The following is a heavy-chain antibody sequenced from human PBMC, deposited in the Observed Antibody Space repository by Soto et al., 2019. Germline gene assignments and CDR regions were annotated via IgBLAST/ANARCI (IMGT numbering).Heavy chain of an antibody. CDR2: ISGSGGST. D-gene: IGHD6-6*01. Sequence: PGGSLRLSCAASGFTFSSYAMSWVRQAPGKGLEWVSAISGSGGSTYYADSVKGRFTISRDNSKNTLYLQMNSLRADDTAVYYCAKDIAARRGICYYYGMDVWGQGTTVTVSS. J-gene: IGHJ6*02. V-gene: IGHV3-23*01. CDR1: GFTFSSYA. CDR3: AKDIAARRGICYYYGMDV.